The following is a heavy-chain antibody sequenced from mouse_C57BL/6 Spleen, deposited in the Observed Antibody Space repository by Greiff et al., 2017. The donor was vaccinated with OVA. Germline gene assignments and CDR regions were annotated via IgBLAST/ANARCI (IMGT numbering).Heavy chain of an antibody. CDR3: ARVNYGSSYGAMDY. CDR2: ISDGGSYT. Sequence: EVMLVESGGGLVKPGGSLKLSCAASGFTFSSYAMSWVRQTPEKRLEWVATISDGGSYTYYPDNVKGRFTISRDNAKNNPYLQMSHLKSEDTAMYYCARVNYGSSYGAMDYWGQGTSVTVSS. V-gene: IGHV5-4*03. J-gene: IGHJ4*01. D-gene: IGHD1-1*01. CDR1: GFTFSSYA.